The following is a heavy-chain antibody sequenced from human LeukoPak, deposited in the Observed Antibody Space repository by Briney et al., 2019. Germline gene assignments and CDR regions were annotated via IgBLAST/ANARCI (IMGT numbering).Heavy chain of an antibody. CDR2: VYYSGST. V-gene: IGHV4-59*01. CDR3: ARDGSGRYYFDY. Sequence: SETLSLTCTVSGGSISTNYWSWIRQPPGMGLEWIGYVYYSGSTNYKPSLKSRVAISVDTSKNQFSLKLTSVTAADTAVYYCARDGSGRYYFDYWGQGTLVTVSS. D-gene: IGHD3-10*01. J-gene: IGHJ4*02. CDR1: GGSISTNY.